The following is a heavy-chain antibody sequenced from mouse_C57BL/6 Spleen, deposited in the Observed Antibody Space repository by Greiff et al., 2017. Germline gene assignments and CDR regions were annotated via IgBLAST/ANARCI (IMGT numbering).Heavy chain of an antibody. J-gene: IGHJ4*01. Sequence: QVQLQQSGAELMKPGASVKLSCKASGFTFTGYWIAWVQQTPGHGLEWIGEILPGSGSTNYKEKFKGQATFTEDKSSNTAYMQLSSLTTEDSAIYYCARCDTTVVSPYAVDYRGQGTSVTVAS. CDR3: ARCDTTVVSPYAVDY. CDR2: ILPGSGST. V-gene: IGHV1-9*01. D-gene: IGHD1-1*01. CDR1: GFTFTGYW.